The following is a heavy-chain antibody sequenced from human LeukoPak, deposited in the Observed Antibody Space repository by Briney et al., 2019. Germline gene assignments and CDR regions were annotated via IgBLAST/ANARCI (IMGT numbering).Heavy chain of an antibody. J-gene: IGHJ3*02. Sequence: GGSLRLSCVASGFTFSSYWMSWVRQAPGKGLEWVANIKQDGSEKYYVDSVKGRFTISRDNAKNSLYLQMNSLRAEDTAVYYCARVTYLGYCSSTSCSNAFDIWGQGTMVTVSS. CDR3: ARVTYLGYCSSTSCSNAFDI. CDR1: GFTFSSYW. V-gene: IGHV3-7*04. CDR2: IKQDGSEK. D-gene: IGHD2-2*01.